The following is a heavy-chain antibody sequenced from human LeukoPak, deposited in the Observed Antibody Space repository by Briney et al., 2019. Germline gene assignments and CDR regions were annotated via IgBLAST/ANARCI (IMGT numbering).Heavy chain of an antibody. CDR1: GGSFSGYY. Sequence: PSETLSLTCAVYGGSFSGYYWSWIRQPPGKGLEWIGEINHSGSTNYNPSLKSRVTISVDTSKNQFSLKLSSVTAADTAVYYCARLGRYYGSSGYYLFFDYWGQGTLVTVSS. D-gene: IGHD3-22*01. V-gene: IGHV4-34*01. CDR2: INHSGST. CDR3: ARLGRYYGSSGYYLFFDY. J-gene: IGHJ4*02.